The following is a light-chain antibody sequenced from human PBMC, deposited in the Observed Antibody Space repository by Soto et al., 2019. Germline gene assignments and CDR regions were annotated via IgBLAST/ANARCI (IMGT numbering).Light chain of an antibody. CDR2: DVS. J-gene: IGKJ1*01. CDR3: QHSDSSSWT. CDR1: QSVTSDY. V-gene: IGKV3-20*01. Sequence: DIVLTQSPGTLSLSAGERATLSCRASQSVTSDYLAWYQQKPGQAPRLLIYDVSTRATGIPDRFSASGSGTDFTRAVNRLEPEDFALYYCQHSDSSSWTFGQGTRVEIK.